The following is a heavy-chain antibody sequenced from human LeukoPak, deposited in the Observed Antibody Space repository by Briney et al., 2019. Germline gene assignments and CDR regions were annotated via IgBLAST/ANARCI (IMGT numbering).Heavy chain of an antibody. D-gene: IGHD5-24*01. V-gene: IGHV4-59*01. Sequence: PSETLSLTCAVYGGSFSGYYWSWIRQPPGKGLEWIGYIYYSGSTNYNPSLKSRVTKSVDTSKNQFSLKLSSVTAADTAVYYCARGLLDAYTHPAAFDIWGQGTMVTVSS. CDR1: GGSFSGYY. J-gene: IGHJ3*02. CDR2: IYYSGST. CDR3: ARGLLDAYTHPAAFDI.